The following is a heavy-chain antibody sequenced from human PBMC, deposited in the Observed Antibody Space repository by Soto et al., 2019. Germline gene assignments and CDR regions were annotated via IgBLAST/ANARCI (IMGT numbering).Heavy chain of an antibody. Sequence: QVQLQQWGAGLLKPSETLSLTCAGYGGSFSGYYWSWIRQPPGKGLEWIGEINHSGSTNYNPSLKRRVSISVDTSKQQFSLELISVTSADTAVYYCARSPTTPTPYYFAYCGQGTLVPVSS. CDR2: INHSGST. J-gene: IGHJ4*02. V-gene: IGHV4-34*01. CDR3: ARSPTTPTPYYFAY. CDR1: GGSFSGYY. D-gene: IGHD4-17*01.